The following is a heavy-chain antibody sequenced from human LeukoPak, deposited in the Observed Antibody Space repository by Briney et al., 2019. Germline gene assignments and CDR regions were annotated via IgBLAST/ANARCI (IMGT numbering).Heavy chain of an antibody. CDR2: IYYSGST. Sequence: SETLSLTCTVSGGSISSYYWSWIRQPPGKGLEWIGYIYYSGSTNYNPSLKSRVTISVDTSKNQFSLKLSSVTAADTAVYYCARDRSKPYYDFWSGSPGAFDIWGQGTMVTVSS. D-gene: IGHD3-3*01. J-gene: IGHJ3*02. CDR1: GGSISSYY. V-gene: IGHV4-59*01. CDR3: ARDRSKPYYDFWSGSPGAFDI.